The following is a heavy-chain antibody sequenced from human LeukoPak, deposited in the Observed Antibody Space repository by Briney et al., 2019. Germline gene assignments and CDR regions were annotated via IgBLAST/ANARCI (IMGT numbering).Heavy chain of an antibody. D-gene: IGHD3-10*01. CDR1: GGSISSYY. CDR3: ARGSRGSADDAFDI. CDR2: IYYSGST. Sequence: SETLSLTCTVSGGSISSYYWIWIRQPPGKGLEWIRYIYYSGSTNYNPSLKSRVTISVDTSKNQFSLKLSSVTAADTAVYYCARGSRGSADDAFDIWGQGTMVTVSS. V-gene: IGHV4-59*01. J-gene: IGHJ3*02.